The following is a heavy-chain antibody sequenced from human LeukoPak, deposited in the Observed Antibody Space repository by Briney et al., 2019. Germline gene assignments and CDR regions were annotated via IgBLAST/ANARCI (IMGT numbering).Heavy chain of an antibody. D-gene: IGHD1-26*01. V-gene: IGHV3-7*01. Sequence: PGGSLRLSCTASGFIFRNYWMNWVRQTPGKRLEWVANIKPDGSEKDYVHSVKGRFTISRDNAKNSLYLQMNSLRAEDTAVYYCARAKWELRVLLGYWGQGTLVTVSS. CDR1: GFIFRNYW. J-gene: IGHJ4*02. CDR2: IKPDGSEK. CDR3: ARAKWELRVLLGY.